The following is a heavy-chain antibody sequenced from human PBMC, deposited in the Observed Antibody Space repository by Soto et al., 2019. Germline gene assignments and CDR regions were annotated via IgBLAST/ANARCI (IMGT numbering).Heavy chain of an antibody. Sequence: SVKVSCKASGGTFSSYAISWVRQAPGQGLEWMGGIIPIFGTANYAQKFQGRVTITADESTSTAYMELSSLRSEDTAVYYCARVQSGISRWYSSLDYRGQGPLVTLFS. CDR3: ARVQSGISRWYSSLDY. CDR2: IIPIFGTA. D-gene: IGHD6-13*01. CDR1: GGTFSSYA. J-gene: IGHJ4*02. V-gene: IGHV1-69*13.